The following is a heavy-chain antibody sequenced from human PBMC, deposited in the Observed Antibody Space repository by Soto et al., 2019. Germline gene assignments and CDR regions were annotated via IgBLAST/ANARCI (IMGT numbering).Heavy chain of an antibody. D-gene: IGHD5-18*01. J-gene: IGHJ4*02. CDR3: ARGGGRAYSYARGGFAY. Sequence: GASVKVSCKASGYTFTSYYMHWVRQAPGQGLEWMGIINPSGGSTSYAQKFQGRVTMTRDTSTSTVYMELSSLRSEDTAVYYCARGGGRAYSYARGGFAYWGQGTLVTVSS. V-gene: IGHV1-46*01. CDR1: GYTFTSYY. CDR2: INPSGGST.